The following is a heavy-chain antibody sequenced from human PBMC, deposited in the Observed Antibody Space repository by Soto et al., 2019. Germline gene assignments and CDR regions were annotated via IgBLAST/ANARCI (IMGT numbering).Heavy chain of an antibody. CDR1: GYSFTSYW. CDR3: ARQSFPGYPHTAAKYYYHGMDV. J-gene: IGHJ6*02. V-gene: IGHV5-51*01. D-gene: IGHD2-2*01. CDR2: IYPGDSDT. Sequence: PGESLKISCKGSGYSFTSYWIGWVRQMPGKGLEWMGIIYPGDSDTRYSPSFQGQVTISADKSISTAYLQWSSLKASDTAMYYRARQSFPGYPHTAAKYYYHGMDVWGQGTTVTVSS.